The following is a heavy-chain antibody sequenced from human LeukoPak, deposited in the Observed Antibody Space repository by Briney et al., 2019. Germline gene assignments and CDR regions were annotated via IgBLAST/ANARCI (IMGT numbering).Heavy chain of an antibody. CDR1: GYTFTSYY. CDR2: INPSGGST. D-gene: IGHD1-26*01. J-gene: IGHJ4*02. V-gene: IGHV1-46*01. CDR3: AREPSASPPDF. Sequence: ASVKVSCKASGYTFTSYYIHWVRQAPGQGLEWMGLINPSGGSTNYAQKFQGRVTMTTDTSTSTAYMELRSLRSDDTAFYYCAREPSASPPDFWGQGTLVTVSS.